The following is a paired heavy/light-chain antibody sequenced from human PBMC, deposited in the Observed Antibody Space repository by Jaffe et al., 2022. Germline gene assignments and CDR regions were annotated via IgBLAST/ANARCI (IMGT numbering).Heavy chain of an antibody. J-gene: IGHJ6*03. CDR3: ARSYGPSNFYYYYYYMDV. CDR1: GFTFSSYS. CDR2: ISSSSSTI. Sequence: EVQLVESGGGLVQPGGSLRLSCAASGFTFSSYSMNWVRQAPGKGLEWVSYISSSSSTIYYADSVKGRFTISRDNAKNSLYLQMNSLRAEDTAVYYCARSYGPSNFYYYYYYMDVWGKGTTVTVSS. D-gene: IGHD3-10*01. V-gene: IGHV3-48*01.
Light chain of an antibody. V-gene: IGKV1-27*01. CDR1: QGISNY. Sequence: DIQMTQSPSSLSASVGDRVTITCRASQGISNYLAWYQQKPGKVPKLLIYAASTLQSGVPSRFSGSGSGTDFTLTISSLQPEDVATYYCQKYNSAPFTFGPGTKVDIK. CDR3: QKYNSAPFT. J-gene: IGKJ3*01. CDR2: AAS.